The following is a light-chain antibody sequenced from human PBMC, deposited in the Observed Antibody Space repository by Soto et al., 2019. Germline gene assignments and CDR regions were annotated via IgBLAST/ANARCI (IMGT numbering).Light chain of an antibody. CDR2: EVS. CDR3: SSFTNTISRYA. CDR1: SSDVGGYNY. V-gene: IGLV2-14*01. Sequence: SVLTQPGSVSGSPGQSITISCTGTSSDVGGYNYVSWFQHHPGKAPKLIIYEVSYRTSGVSNRFSGSKSGDTASLTISGLQAEDEADYYCSSFTNTISRYAFGTGTKVTVL. J-gene: IGLJ1*01.